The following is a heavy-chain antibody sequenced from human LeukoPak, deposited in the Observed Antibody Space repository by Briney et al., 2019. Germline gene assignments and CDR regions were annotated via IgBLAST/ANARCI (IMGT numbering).Heavy chain of an antibody. Sequence: VASVTVSCKASGYTFRDYGISWVRQAPGQGLEWMGWISPYNANTNYAQKLQGRVTMTTDAPTSTAYMELRSLRSDDTAVYYCARSISMVRGAIRDAFDIWGQGTMVTVSS. CDR1: GYTFRDYG. J-gene: IGHJ3*02. CDR2: ISPYNANT. CDR3: ARSISMVRGAIRDAFDI. D-gene: IGHD3-10*01. V-gene: IGHV1-18*01.